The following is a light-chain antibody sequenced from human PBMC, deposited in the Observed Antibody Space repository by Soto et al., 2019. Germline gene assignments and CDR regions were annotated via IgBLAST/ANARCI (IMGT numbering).Light chain of an antibody. CDR2: GAS. CDR1: QTVGSNY. CDR3: QQYGSSPLA. Sequence: DILLTQSPSTLSLSPGERATLSCRASQTVGSNYLAWYQQKPGQAPRLLIYGASSRATGIPNRFSASGSGTDFTLTISRLEPEDFAVYYCQQYGSSPLACGQGTKV. J-gene: IGKJ1*01. V-gene: IGKV3-20*01.